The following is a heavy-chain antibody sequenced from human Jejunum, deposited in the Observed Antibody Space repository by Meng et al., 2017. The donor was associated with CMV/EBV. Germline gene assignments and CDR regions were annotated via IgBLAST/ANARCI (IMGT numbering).Heavy chain of an antibody. J-gene: IGHJ4*02. CDR2: INPSAGST. V-gene: IGHV1-46*01. Sequence: SGYTFTSYYSHWVRQAPGQGLEWMGIINPSAGSTTYAQKFQGRVTMTRDTSTSTIYLEVSSLTSEDTAVYYCARRDCSGSSCYFEYWGQGTLVTVSS. CDR1: GYTFTSYY. CDR3: ARRDCSGSSCYFEY. D-gene: IGHD2-2*01.